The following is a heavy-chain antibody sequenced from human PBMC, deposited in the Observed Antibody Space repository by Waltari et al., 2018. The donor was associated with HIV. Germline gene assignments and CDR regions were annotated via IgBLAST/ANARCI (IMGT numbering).Heavy chain of an antibody. D-gene: IGHD3-3*01. Sequence: QVQLQQWGAGLLKPSETLSLTCAVSGGSFSGYYWSWIRQPPGKGLEWIGEINHSGSTNDNPSLKRRVTIAVDTSKNQFSLKLSSVTAADTAVYYCARHGAVRFLEWLPPYYYYGMDVWGQGTTVTVSS. CDR3: ARHGAVRFLEWLPPYYYYGMDV. CDR1: GGSFSGYY. CDR2: INHSGST. J-gene: IGHJ6*02. V-gene: IGHV4-34*01.